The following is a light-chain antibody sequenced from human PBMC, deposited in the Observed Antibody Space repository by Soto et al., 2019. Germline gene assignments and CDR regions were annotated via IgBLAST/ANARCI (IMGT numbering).Light chain of an antibody. CDR3: QRYGGSPPFT. CDR2: YAS. J-gene: IGKJ2*01. Sequence: EIVMTQSPATLSASPGERATLSCRASQSVSNNLAWYQQKPGQPPRLLIYYASTRAAGIPDRFSGSGSGTDFTLTISRLEPEDFAVYFCQRYGGSPPFTFGQGTKVEI. CDR1: QSVSNN. V-gene: IGKV3-20*01.